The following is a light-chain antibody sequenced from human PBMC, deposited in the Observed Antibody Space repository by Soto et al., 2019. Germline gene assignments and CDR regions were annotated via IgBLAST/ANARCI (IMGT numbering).Light chain of an antibody. CDR2: AAS. CDR1: QSISSY. V-gene: IGKV1-39*01. Sequence: DIQMTQSPSSLSASVGDRVTITCRASQSISSYLNWYQQKPGQAPKLLIYAASSLQSGVPSRFSGSGSGTDFTLTISSLQPEDFATYYCQQSYTTPGLTFGGGTKVDIK. J-gene: IGKJ4*01. CDR3: QQSYTTPGLT.